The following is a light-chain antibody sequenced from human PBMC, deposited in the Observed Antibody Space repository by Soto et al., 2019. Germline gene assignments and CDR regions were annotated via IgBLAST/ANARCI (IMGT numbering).Light chain of an antibody. CDR1: QSFNSNY. CDR3: QQRSNWPPIT. Sequence: EIVLTQSPATLALSRGERATLAGRASQSFNSNYLAWYQQKPGQAPRLLIVDASNRATGIPARFSGSGSGTDFTLTISSLEPEDFAVYYCQQRSNWPPITFGQGTRLEIK. CDR2: DAS. V-gene: IGKV3-11*01. J-gene: IGKJ5*01.